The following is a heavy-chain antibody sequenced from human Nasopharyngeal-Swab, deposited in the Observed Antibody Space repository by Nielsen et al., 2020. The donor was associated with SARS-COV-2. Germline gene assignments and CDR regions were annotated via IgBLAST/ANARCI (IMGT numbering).Heavy chain of an antibody. V-gene: IGHV3-21*01. Sequence: WIRQPPGKGLEWVSSISSSSSYIYYADSVKGRFTISRDNAENSLYLQMNSLRAEDTAVYYCARDLGGSVPAAMGAFDIWGQGTMVTVSS. J-gene: IGHJ3*02. CDR3: ARDLGGSVPAAMGAFDI. D-gene: IGHD2-2*01. CDR2: ISSSSSYI.